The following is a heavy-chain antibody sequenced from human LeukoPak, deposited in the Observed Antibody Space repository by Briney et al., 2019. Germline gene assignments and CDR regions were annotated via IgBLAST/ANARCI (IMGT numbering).Heavy chain of an antibody. D-gene: IGHD3-10*01. Sequence: PGGSLRPSCAASGFTFNTYAMHWVRQAPGKGLEWVAVISYDGRNKYYADSVKGRFTISRDESKNTLYLQMNSLGVEDTAVYYCARDLLPYYYTSGGYWGQGTLVTVSS. CDR2: ISYDGRNK. V-gene: IGHV3-30*04. CDR3: ARDLLPYYYTSGGY. J-gene: IGHJ4*02. CDR1: GFTFNTYA.